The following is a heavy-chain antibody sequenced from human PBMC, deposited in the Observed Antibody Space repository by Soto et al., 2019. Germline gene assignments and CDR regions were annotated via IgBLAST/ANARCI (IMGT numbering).Heavy chain of an antibody. D-gene: IGHD3-16*01. CDR3: ARDARNADYDY. CDR1: GFTFSIHA. V-gene: IGHV3-48*02. CDR2: IHGTRSII. Sequence: EVQLVESGGGLVQPGGSLRLSCEVSGFTFSIHAMNWVRQAPGKGLEWVAYIHGTRSIIYYADSVKGRFTISRDNAKNSLFLQMYSLRDEDTAVYYCARDARNADYDYWGQGTLVTVSS. J-gene: IGHJ4*02.